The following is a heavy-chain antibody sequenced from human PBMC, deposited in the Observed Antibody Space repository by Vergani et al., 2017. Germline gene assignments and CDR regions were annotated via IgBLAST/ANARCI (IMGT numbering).Heavy chain of an antibody. CDR3: ARDRGAAVAFHYGMDV. CDR2: ISAYNGNT. J-gene: IGHJ6*02. V-gene: IGHV1-18*01. D-gene: IGHD6-19*01. CDR1: GYTFTSYG. Sequence: QVQLVQSGAEVKKPGASVKVSCKASGYTFTSYGISWVRQAPGQGLEWMGWISAYNGNTNYAQKLQGRVTMTTDTSTSTAYMELRSLRPDDTAVYYCARDRGAAVAFHYGMDVWGQGTTVTVSS.